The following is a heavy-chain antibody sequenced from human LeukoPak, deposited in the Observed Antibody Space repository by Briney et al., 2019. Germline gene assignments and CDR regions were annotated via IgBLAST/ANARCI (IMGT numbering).Heavy chain of an antibody. CDR3: TRGVAISTSGWYDTFDY. Sequence: PGGSLRLSCVASGFTFRDYAMYWVRQAPGKGLEYVSVISTDGSRIYYADSVKGRFTISRDNSKNTLYLQMGSLRAEDMAFYYCTRGVAISTSGWYDTFDYWGQGALATVSS. D-gene: IGHD6-19*01. V-gene: IGHV3-64*02. CDR2: ISTDGSRI. CDR1: GFTFRDYA. J-gene: IGHJ4*02.